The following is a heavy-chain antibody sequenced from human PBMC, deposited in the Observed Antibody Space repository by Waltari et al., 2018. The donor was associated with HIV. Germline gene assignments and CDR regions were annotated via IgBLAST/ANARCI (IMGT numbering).Heavy chain of an antibody. D-gene: IGHD6-6*01. CDR1: GFTFSSYS. V-gene: IGHV3-48*04. CDR3: AREGIAARIFYYYDGMDV. J-gene: IGHJ6*02. Sequence: EVQLVESGGGLVQPGGSLRLSCAASGFTFSSYSMNWLRQPPGKGLEWVSYISSSSSTRDYADSVKGRFTSSRDNAKNSLYLQMNSLRAEDTAVYYCAREGIAARIFYYYDGMDVWGQGTTVTVSS. CDR2: ISSSSSTR.